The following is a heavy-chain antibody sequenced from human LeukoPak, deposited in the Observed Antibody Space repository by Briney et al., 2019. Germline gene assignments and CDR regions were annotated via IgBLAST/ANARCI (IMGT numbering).Heavy chain of an antibody. CDR2: IRYDGSNK. CDR3: AKDVATVTHYFDY. J-gene: IGHJ4*02. D-gene: IGHD4-17*01. V-gene: IGHV3-30*02. CDR1: GFTFSSYG. Sequence: PGGSLRLSCAASGFTFSSYGMHWVRQAPGKGLEWVAFIRYDGSNKCYADSVKGRFTISRDNSKNTLYLQMNSLRAEDTAVYYCAKDVATVTHYFDYWGQGTLVTVSS.